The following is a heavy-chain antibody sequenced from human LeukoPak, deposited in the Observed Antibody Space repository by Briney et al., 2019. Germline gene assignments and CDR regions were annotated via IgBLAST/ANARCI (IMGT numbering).Heavy chain of an antibody. V-gene: IGHV4-4*02. CDR3: ARGLDSSSSWDAFDI. D-gene: IGHD6-6*01. CDR1: GGSITSSNW. CDR2: IYYSGST. J-gene: IGHJ3*02. Sequence: PSGTLSLTCAVSGGSITSSNWWTWVRQPPGKGLEWIGEIYYSGSTNYNPSLKSRVTISMDKSKNQFSLELTSVTAADTAVYYCARGLDSSSSWDAFDIWGQGTMVTVSS.